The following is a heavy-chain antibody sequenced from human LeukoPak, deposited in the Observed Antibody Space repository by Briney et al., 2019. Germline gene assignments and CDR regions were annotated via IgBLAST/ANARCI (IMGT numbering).Heavy chain of an antibody. Sequence: GGSLRLSCAASGFTFRSYGMHWVRQAPGKGLEWVAFIRYDGSNKYYADSVKGRFTISRDNSKNTLYLQMNSLRAEDTAVYYCAKGSRFGELLSDYWGQGTLVTVSS. CDR2: IRYDGSNK. V-gene: IGHV3-30*02. CDR1: GFTFRSYG. CDR3: AKGSRFGELLSDY. J-gene: IGHJ4*02. D-gene: IGHD3-10*01.